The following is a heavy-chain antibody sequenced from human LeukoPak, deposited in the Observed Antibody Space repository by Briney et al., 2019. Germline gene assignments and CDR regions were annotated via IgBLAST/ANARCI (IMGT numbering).Heavy chain of an antibody. V-gene: IGHV3-21*01. CDR3: ARAMAVPANNDY. Sequence: PGGSLRLSCTTSGFTFSSYTMNWVRQAPGKGLDWVSSISSSSDIYYADSVKGRFTIFRDNAKNSLYLQMNSLRAEDTAVYYCARAMAVPANNDYWGQGTLVTVSS. D-gene: IGHD5-24*01. CDR2: ISSSSDI. CDR1: GFTFSSYT. J-gene: IGHJ4*02.